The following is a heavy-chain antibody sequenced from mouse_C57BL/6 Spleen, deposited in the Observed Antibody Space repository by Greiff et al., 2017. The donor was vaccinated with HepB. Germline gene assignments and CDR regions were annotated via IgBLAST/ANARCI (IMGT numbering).Heavy chain of an antibody. CDR2: ISYDGSN. CDR1: GYSITSGYY. CDR3: AREAYYGSRYYFDY. J-gene: IGHJ2*01. Sequence: EVQVVESGPGLVKPSQSLSLTCSVTGYSITSGYYWNWIRQFPGNTLEWMGYISYDGSNNYNPSLKNRISITRDTSKNQFFLKLNSVTTEDTATYYCAREAYYGSRYYFDYWGQGTTLTVSS. V-gene: IGHV3-6*01. D-gene: IGHD1-1*01.